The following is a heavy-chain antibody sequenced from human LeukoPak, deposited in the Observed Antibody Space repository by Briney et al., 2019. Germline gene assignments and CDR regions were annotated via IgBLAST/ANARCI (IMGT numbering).Heavy chain of an antibody. D-gene: IGHD1-26*01. V-gene: IGHV7-4-1*02. CDR2: INTNSGNP. CDR3: ARDSNSGSPTHDY. CDR1: GYTFTTYA. J-gene: IGHJ4*02. Sequence: GASVKVSCKASGYTFTTYAMSWVRQAPGQGLEWMGWINTNSGNPTYAQGFTGRFVFSLDTSVSTAYLQISSLKAEDTAVYYCARDSNSGSPTHDYWGQGTLVTVSS.